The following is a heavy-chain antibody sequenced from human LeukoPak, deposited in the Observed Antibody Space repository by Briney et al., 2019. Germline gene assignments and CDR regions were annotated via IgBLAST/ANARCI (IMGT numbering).Heavy chain of an antibody. CDR2: INHSGST. Sequence: SETLSLTCAVYGGSFSGYYWSWIRQPPGKGLKWIGEINHSGSTNYNPSLKSRVTISVDTSKNQFSLKLSSVTAADTAVYYCASLIGRYSGYDLDYYYYYMDVWGKGTTVTISS. D-gene: IGHD5-12*01. CDR1: GGSFSGYY. J-gene: IGHJ6*03. V-gene: IGHV4-34*01. CDR3: ASLIGRYSGYDLDYYYYYMDV.